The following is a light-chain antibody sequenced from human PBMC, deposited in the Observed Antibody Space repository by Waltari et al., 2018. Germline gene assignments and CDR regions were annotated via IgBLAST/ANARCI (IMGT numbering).Light chain of an antibody. CDR3: QQYNDYPYT. Sequence: DIQMTQSPSTLSASIGDRVTITCRASQRFSKWLAWYQQQPGKAPKLLIHQASTLRSGVPSRFSGSESGTEFILTISSLQPDDFAAYFCQQYNDYPYTFGQGTKLEIK. V-gene: IGKV1-5*03. CDR1: QRFSKW. CDR2: QAS. J-gene: IGKJ2*01.